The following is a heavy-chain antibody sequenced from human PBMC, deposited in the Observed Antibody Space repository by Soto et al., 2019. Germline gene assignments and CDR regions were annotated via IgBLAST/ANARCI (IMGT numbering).Heavy chain of an antibody. V-gene: IGHV4-30-2*01. Sequence: SETLSLTCTVSGGSISSGGYYWSWIRQHPGKGLEWIGYISHSGSTYYSPSLKSRVTISVDRSKNQFSLKLSSVTAADTAVYYCARGGLLPDYWGQGTLVTVSS. D-gene: IGHD6-19*01. CDR1: GGSISSGGYY. CDR3: ARGGLLPDY. J-gene: IGHJ4*02. CDR2: ISHSGST.